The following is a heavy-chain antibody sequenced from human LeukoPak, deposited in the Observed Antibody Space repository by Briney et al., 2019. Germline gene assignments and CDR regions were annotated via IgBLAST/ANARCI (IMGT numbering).Heavy chain of an antibody. D-gene: IGHD3-16*01. CDR3: ARDGAPRWFDP. CDR1: GGSISNDY. V-gene: IGHV4-4*07. Sequence: TAETLCLTCTVSGGSISNDYWSWIRQPAGKGLEWIGRIHGSGSTNYNPSLKSRVTMSVDTSKNQFSLMLRSVTAADTAVYYCARDGAPRWFDPWGQGTLVTVSS. J-gene: IGHJ5*02. CDR2: IHGSGST.